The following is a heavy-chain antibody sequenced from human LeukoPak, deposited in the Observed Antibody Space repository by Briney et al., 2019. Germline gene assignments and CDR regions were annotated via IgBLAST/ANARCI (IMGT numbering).Heavy chain of an antibody. CDR3: ARGRSTTVTTWYYFDY. V-gene: IGHV4-34*01. D-gene: IGHD4-17*01. CDR1: GGSFSGYY. Sequence: PLETLSLTCAVYGGSFSGYYWSWIRQPPGKGLEWIGEINHSGSTNYNPSLKSRVTISVDTSKNQFSLKLSSVTAADTAVYYCARGRSTTVTTWYYFDYWGQGTLVTVSS. CDR2: INHSGST. J-gene: IGHJ4*02.